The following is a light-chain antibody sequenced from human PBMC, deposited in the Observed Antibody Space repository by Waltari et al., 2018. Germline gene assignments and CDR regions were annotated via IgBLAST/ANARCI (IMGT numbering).Light chain of an antibody. CDR1: QSVSSNY. Sequence: EIVLTQSPGTLSLSPGERATLSCRASQSVSSNYLAWYQLKPGQAPRLLIYGASSRATGIPDRFSGSGSGTDFTLTVSRLEPEDFAVYXXQXXGGSPPYTFGQGTKLEIK. CDR2: GAS. J-gene: IGKJ2*01. V-gene: IGKV3-20*01. CDR3: QXXGGSPPYT.